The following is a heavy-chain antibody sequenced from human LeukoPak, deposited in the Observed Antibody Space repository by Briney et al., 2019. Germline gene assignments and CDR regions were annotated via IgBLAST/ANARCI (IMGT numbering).Heavy chain of an antibody. CDR3: ARVSSSWYDY. CDR2: INYSGST. CDR1: GGSFSDYY. J-gene: IGHJ4*02. D-gene: IGHD6-13*01. V-gene: IGHV4-34*01. Sequence: SETLSLTCAVHGGSFSDYYWSWIRQPPGKGPEWIGEINYSGSTNYNPSLKSRVTISVDKSKNQFSLKLSSVTAADTAVYYCARVSSSWYDYWGQETLVTVSS.